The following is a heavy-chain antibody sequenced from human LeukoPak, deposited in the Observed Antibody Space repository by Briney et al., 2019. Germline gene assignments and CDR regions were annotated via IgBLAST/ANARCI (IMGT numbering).Heavy chain of an antibody. CDR3: ARAPGVPQNLYYYGMDV. Sequence: SVKVSCKASGGTFSSYAISWVRQAPGQGLEWMGGIIPIFGTANYAQKFQGRVTITADESTSTAYMELSSLRSEDTAVYYCARAPGVPQNLYYYGMDVWGQGTTVTVSS. V-gene: IGHV1-69*13. CDR1: GGTFSSYA. J-gene: IGHJ6*02. CDR2: IIPIFGTA. D-gene: IGHD7-27*01.